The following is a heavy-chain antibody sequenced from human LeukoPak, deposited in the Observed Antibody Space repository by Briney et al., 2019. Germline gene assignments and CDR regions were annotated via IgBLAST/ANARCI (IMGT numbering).Heavy chain of an antibody. CDR1: GYTFTSYY. J-gene: IGHJ5*02. D-gene: IGHD2-2*01. CDR3: ARDRLGYCSSTSCSNWFDP. V-gene: IGHV1-46*01. Sequence: ASVKVSCKASGYTFTSYYMHWVRQAPGQGLEWMGIINPSGGSTSYAQKFQGRVTMTRDTSTSTVYMELSSLRSEDTAVYYCARDRLGYCSSTSCSNWFDPWGQGTLVTVSS. CDR2: INPSGGST.